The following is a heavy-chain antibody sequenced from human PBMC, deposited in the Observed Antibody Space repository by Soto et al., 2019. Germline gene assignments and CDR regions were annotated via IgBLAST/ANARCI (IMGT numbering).Heavy chain of an antibody. CDR2: IYYSGST. V-gene: IGHV4-39*02. Sequence: SETLSLTCTVSGDSVTRSRYYWGWIRQPPGKGLEWIGSIYYSGSTYYNPSLKSRITISIDTSKNQFSLNMNSMTAADTAVYYCATEGGVVDANWFDPWGQGTLVTVSS. J-gene: IGHJ5*02. D-gene: IGHD3-22*01. CDR3: ATEGGVVDANWFDP. CDR1: GDSVTRSRYY.